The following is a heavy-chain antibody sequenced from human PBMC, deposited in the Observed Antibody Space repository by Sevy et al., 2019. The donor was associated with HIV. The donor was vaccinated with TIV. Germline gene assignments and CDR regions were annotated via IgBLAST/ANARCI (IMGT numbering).Heavy chain of an antibody. CDR3: ASDYS. CDR1: GFMFSNFW. J-gene: IGHJ4*02. Sequence: GGSLRLSCAGSGFMFSNFWMTWVRQGPGKGLEWVATRNQHGSDKYYVDSVKGRFTISRDNAKNSVYLQMSSLRVEDTAMYYCASDYSWGQGTLVTVSS. V-gene: IGHV3-7*01. CDR2: RNQHGSDK.